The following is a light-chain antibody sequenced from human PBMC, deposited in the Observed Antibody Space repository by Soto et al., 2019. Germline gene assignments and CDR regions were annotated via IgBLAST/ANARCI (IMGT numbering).Light chain of an antibody. V-gene: IGKV1-17*01. CDR2: AAS. J-gene: IGKJ1*01. CDR1: QGIRND. CDR3: LQHNSYPRT. Sequence: DIPMTQSPSSLSASVGDRVTITCRASQGIRNDLSWYQQKPGKAPKRLIYAASTLQSGVPSRFSGSGSGTEFTLAISSLQPEDFATYYCLQHNSYPRTFGQGTKVEIK.